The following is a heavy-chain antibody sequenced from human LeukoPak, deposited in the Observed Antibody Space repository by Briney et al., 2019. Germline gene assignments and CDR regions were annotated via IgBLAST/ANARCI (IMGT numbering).Heavy chain of an antibody. D-gene: IGHD3-16*02. Sequence: SGGSLRLSCAASGFTFSNAWMSWVRQAPGKGLEWVGRIKSKTDGGTTDYAAPVKGRFTISRDDSKNTLYLQMNSLKTEDTAVYYCTTPLYDYVWGSYRLYYFDYWGQGTLVTVSS. V-gene: IGHV3-15*01. CDR3: TTPLYDYVWGSYRLYYFDY. CDR1: GFTFSNAW. CDR2: IKSKTDGGTT. J-gene: IGHJ4*02.